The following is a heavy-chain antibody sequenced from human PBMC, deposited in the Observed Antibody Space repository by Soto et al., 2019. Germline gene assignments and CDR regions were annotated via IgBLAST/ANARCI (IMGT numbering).Heavy chain of an antibody. Sequence: EVQLVESGGGLVQPGGSLRLSCEASGFTFRNYDMHWVRQGTGKGLEWVSGISAAGDPDYADSVEGRFTISRENAQNSFCLQMNSLRVGDTAGYYCARTDGDFYGLDVWGQGTTAIVSS. V-gene: IGHV3-13*05. CDR3: ARTDGDFYGLDV. CDR2: ISAAGDP. CDR1: GFTFRNYD. J-gene: IGHJ6*02.